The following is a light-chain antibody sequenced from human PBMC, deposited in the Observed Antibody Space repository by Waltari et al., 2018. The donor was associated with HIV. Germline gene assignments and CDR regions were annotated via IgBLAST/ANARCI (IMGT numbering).Light chain of an antibody. CDR3: AAWDDSLSAWL. CDR1: SPHLVTNY. Sequence: QSVLTQPPSASGTPGQRVTISCSGSSPHLVTNYVYWYKQFPGTAPELVVYHTNQRPLGVPDRFSGSKSGTSASLAISGLRSEDEADYYCAAWDDSLSAWLFGGGTRLNVL. V-gene: IGLV1-47*01. J-gene: IGLJ2*01. CDR2: HTN.